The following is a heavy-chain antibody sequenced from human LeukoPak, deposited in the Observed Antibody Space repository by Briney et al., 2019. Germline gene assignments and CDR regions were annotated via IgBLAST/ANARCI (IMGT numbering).Heavy chain of an antibody. J-gene: IGHJ6*04. CDR2: INSDGSRT. CDR3: AELGITMIGGV. D-gene: IGHD3-10*02. Sequence: GGSLSLSCAASGFTFSSYWMHWVRQAPGKGLVWVSRINSDGSRTSYADSVKGRFTISRDNAKNTLYLQMNSLRDEDTAVYYCAELGITMIGGVWGKGTTVTISS. CDR1: GFTFSSYW. V-gene: IGHV3-74*01.